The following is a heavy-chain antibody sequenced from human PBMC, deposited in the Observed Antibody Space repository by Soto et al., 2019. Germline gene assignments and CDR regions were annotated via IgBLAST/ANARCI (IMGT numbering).Heavy chain of an antibody. CDR2: LGTIGA. CDR3: ARDLTTHDY. CDR1: GFTFSAHA. V-gene: IGHV3-23*01. J-gene: IGHJ4*02. Sequence: EVQLLESGGGLVQPEGSLRLSCVGSGFTFSAHAITWVRQAPGKGLEWVSTLGTIGAFYADSVKGRFTSSRDNSKNPVNLQMNSLRGEDTAIYYCARDLTTHDYWGQGTGVTVSS.